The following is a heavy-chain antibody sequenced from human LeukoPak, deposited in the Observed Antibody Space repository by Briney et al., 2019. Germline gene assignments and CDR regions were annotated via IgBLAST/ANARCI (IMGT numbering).Heavy chain of an antibody. V-gene: IGHV4-59*01. Sequence: SETLSLTCTVSGGSISTYYWSWLRQPPGKGLEWIGNIYYTGSTIYNPSLESRVTMSVDTSENQLFLDLTSVTAADTAVYYCARHGSSSWYPIFDYYYGMDVWGQGTTVTVSS. CDR2: IYYTGST. D-gene: IGHD6-13*01. J-gene: IGHJ6*02. CDR1: GGSISTYY. CDR3: ARHGSSSWYPIFDYYYGMDV.